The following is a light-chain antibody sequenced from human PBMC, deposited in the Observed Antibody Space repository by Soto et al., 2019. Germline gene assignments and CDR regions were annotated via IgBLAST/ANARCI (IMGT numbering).Light chain of an antibody. Sequence: QSALTQPRAVSGSPGQSVTISCTGTSSDVGGYNYGSWYQQHPGKAPKVMIYDVSERPSGVPDRFSGSKSGNTASLTISGLQAEDEADYYCCSYAGSPRYVLGTGTKLTVL. CDR1: SSDVGGYNY. V-gene: IGLV2-11*01. CDR3: CSYAGSPRYV. J-gene: IGLJ1*01. CDR2: DVS.